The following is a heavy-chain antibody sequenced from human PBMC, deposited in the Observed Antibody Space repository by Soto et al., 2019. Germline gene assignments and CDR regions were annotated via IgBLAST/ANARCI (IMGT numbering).Heavy chain of an antibody. J-gene: IGHJ5*02. CDR1: GYTFTTYG. D-gene: IGHD3-16*01. CDR3: ARGRGQWLSKGECAP. CDR2: ISAYNGNT. V-gene: IGHV1-18*01. Sequence: QVQLVQSGAEVKKPGASVKVSCKASGYTFTTYGINWVRQDPGQGLEWMGGISAYNGNTNYAQRLQGTVNMTTDTSTSTIYMELRSVRSDDTAVYYCARGRGQWLSKGECAPLGQGTLVTVSS.